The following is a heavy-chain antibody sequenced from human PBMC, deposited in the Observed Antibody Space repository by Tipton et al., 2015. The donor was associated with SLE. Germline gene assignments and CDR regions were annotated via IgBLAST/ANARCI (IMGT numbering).Heavy chain of an antibody. CDR1: GGSISSGGYY. Sequence: TLSLTCTVSGGSISSGGYYWSWIRQHPGKGLERIGYIYYSGSTYYNPSLKSRVTISVDTSKNQFFLRLRSVTAADTAVYYCARSGYSSGWYRGRFDIWGQGTMVTVSS. CDR2: IYYSGST. V-gene: IGHV4-31*03. CDR3: ARSGYSSGWYRGRFDI. D-gene: IGHD6-19*01. J-gene: IGHJ3*02.